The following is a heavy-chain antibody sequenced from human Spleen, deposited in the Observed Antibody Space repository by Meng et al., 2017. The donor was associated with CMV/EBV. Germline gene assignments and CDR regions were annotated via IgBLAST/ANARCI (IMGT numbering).Heavy chain of an antibody. D-gene: IGHD6-13*01. Sequence: GEALKISWTASGFNFDDYTMHWVRQAPGKGLEWVSLTSWDGGSTYYADSVKGRFTISRDNTKNSLYLQMNSLKTDDTAVYYCAKDGAAVDPAEYLHHWGQGTLVTVSS. V-gene: IGHV3-43*01. CDR3: AKDGAAVDPAEYLHH. J-gene: IGHJ1*01. CDR1: GFNFDDYT. CDR2: TSWDGGST.